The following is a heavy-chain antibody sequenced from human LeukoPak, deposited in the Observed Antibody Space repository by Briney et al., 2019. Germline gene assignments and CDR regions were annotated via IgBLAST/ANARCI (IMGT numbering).Heavy chain of an antibody. D-gene: IGHD3-3*01. CDR1: GFTFNNYY. CDR2: ISISGYST. V-gene: IGHV3-11*04. Sequence: GGSLGLSCAASGFTFNNYYMSWIRRAPGKGLEWISYISISGYSTYYADSVKGRFTISRDNAKNSLCLQMNNLRPEDTAFYYCARRYDFWSGYYGWFDPWGQGTLVTVSS. J-gene: IGHJ5*02. CDR3: ARRYDFWSGYYGWFDP.